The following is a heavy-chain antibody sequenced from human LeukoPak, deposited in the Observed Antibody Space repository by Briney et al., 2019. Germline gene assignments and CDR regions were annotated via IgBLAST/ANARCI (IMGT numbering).Heavy chain of an antibody. D-gene: IGHD3-3*01. CDR1: GFTFSDYY. CDR2: ISSGGSTI. CDR3: AREDDFLNGHYTIDY. Sequence: PGGSLRLSCAASGFTFSDYYMSWVRQAPGKGLEWISFISSGGSTIYYADSVKGRLTISRDNAKNSLYLQMNSLRAEDTAVYYCAREDDFLNGHYTIDYWGQGTLVTVSS. V-gene: IGHV3-11*04. J-gene: IGHJ4*02.